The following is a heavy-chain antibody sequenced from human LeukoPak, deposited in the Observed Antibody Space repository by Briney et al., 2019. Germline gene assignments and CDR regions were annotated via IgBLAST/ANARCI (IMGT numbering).Heavy chain of an antibody. D-gene: IGHD2-21*02. CDR2: IKPDGSEQ. V-gene: IGHV3-7*04. CDR3: ARVAATATGAYGV. Sequence: GGSLRLSCAASEFSLSNYWMSWVRQAPGKGLQWVAIIKPDGSEQNYLDSVKGRFTISRDNAKNSLFLQMNRLGSEDTAVYYCARVAATATGAYGVWGQGAMVTVS. J-gene: IGHJ3*01. CDR1: EFSLSNYW.